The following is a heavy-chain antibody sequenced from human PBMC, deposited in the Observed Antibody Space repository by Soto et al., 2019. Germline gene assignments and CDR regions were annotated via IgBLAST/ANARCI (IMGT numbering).Heavy chain of an antibody. D-gene: IGHD6-13*01. CDR1: VFTFSSYE. V-gene: IGHV3-48*03. CDR2: ISSSGSTI. CDR3: ARKLYSSSWPFDY. Sequence: GGSLRLSGAASVFTFSSYEMNWVRQAPGKGLEWVSYISSSGSTIYYADSVKGRFTISRDNAKNSLYLQMNSLRAEDTAVYYCARKLYSSSWPFDYWGQGTLVTVSS. J-gene: IGHJ4*02.